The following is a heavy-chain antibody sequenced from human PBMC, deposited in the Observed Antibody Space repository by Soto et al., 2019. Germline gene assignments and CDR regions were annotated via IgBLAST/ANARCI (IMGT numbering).Heavy chain of an antibody. J-gene: IGHJ6*02. V-gene: IGHV1-2*02. D-gene: IGHD3-3*01. CDR2: INPNSGGT. CDR3: ARDYDFWSGYYTVKNKTYAMDV. Sequence: ASVKVSCKASGYTFTGYYMHWVRQAPGQGLEWMGWINPNSGGTNYAQKFQGRVTMTRDTSISTAYMELSRLRSDDTAVYYCARDYDFWSGYYTVKNKTYAMDVCGPATTLTVSS. CDR1: GYTFTGYY.